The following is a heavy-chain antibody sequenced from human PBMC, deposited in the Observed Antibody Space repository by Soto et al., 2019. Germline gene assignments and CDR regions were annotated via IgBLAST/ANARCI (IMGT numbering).Heavy chain of an antibody. V-gene: IGHV4-39*01. J-gene: IGHJ5*02. Sequence: SETLSLTCTVSGGSISSSSYCCVWIRQPPWNGLEWLGSIYYSGSTYYNPSLKSRVTISVDTSKNQFSLKLSFVSAADTAVYSRARHRSDSSSWLNWFDPWGQGTLVTVAS. D-gene: IGHD6-13*01. CDR2: IYYSGST. CDR3: ARHRSDSSSWLNWFDP. CDR1: GGSISSSSYC.